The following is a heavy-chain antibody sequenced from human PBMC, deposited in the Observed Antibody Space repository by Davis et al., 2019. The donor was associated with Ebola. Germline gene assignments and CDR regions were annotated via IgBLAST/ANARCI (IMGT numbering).Heavy chain of an antibody. CDR2: ISSSSSTI. D-gene: IGHD3-10*02. J-gene: IGHJ6*02. Sequence: PGGSLRLSCAASGFTFSSYSMNWVRQAPGKGLEWVSYISSSSSTIYYADSVKGRFTISRDNAKNSLYLQMNSLRAEDTAVYYCARDLLGSEDVWGQGTTVTVSS. CDR1: GFTFSSYS. CDR3: ARDLLGSEDV. V-gene: IGHV3-48*01.